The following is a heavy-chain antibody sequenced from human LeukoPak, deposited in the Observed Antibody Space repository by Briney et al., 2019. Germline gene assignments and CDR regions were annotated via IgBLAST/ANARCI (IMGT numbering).Heavy chain of an antibody. Sequence: GGSLRLSCAASGFSFSSYWMTWVRQAPGEGLEWVVNIKEDGSEKYYVYSVEGRFTISRDNAKNSLFLQMNSLRAEDTAVYYCARDKRGHHYWGQGTLVTVSS. CDR3: ARDKRGHHY. D-gene: IGHD2-15*01. CDR2: IKEDGSEK. V-gene: IGHV3-7*01. J-gene: IGHJ4*02. CDR1: GFSFSSYW.